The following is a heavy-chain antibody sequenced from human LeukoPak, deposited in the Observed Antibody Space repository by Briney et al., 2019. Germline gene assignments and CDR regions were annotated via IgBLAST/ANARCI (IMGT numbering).Heavy chain of an antibody. J-gene: IGHJ4*02. D-gene: IGHD3-22*01. V-gene: IGHV3-43D*03. CDR1: GFTFDDYA. CDR3: AKDSSGYYWDY. CDR2: ISWDGGST. Sequence: GGSLRLSCAASGFTFDDYAMHWVRQAPGKGLEWVSLISWDGGSTYYADSVKGRFTISRDNSKNSLYLQMNSLRAEDTALYYCAKDSSGYYWDYWRQGTLVTVSS.